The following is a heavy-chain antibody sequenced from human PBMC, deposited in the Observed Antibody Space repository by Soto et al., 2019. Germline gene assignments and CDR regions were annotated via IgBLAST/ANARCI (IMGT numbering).Heavy chain of an antibody. Sequence: PEETLSLTCAVYGGSFSGYYWSWIRQPPGKGLEWIGEINHSGSTNYNPSLKSRVTISVDTSKNQFSLKLSSVTAADTAVYYCARGPGQYYYYYVMDVWGQGTTVTVSS. CDR2: INHSGST. CDR1: GGSFSGYY. J-gene: IGHJ6*02. CDR3: ARGPGQYYYYYVMDV. V-gene: IGHV4-34*01.